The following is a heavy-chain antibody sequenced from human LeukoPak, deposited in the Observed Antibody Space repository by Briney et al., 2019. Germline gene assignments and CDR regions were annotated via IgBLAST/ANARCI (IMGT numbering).Heavy chain of an antibody. V-gene: IGHV1-2*02. J-gene: IGHJ4*02. CDR3: VRTFWSGYSFDY. CDR1: GYTFTGYY. Sequence: ASVKVSCKASGYTFTGYYMHWVRQAPGQGLEWMGWINPNSGGTNYAQKFQGRVTMTRDTSISTAYMELSRLRSDDTAVYYCVRTFWSGYSFDYWGQGTLVTVSS. CDR2: INPNSGGT. D-gene: IGHD3-3*01.